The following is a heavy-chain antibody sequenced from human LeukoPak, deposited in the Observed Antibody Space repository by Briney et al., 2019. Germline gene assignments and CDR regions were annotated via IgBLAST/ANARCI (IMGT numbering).Heavy chain of an antibody. Sequence: GGSLRLSCAASGFTFSSYWRSWVRQAPGKGLEWVANIKQDGSEKYYVDSVKGRFTISRDNAKNSLYLHMNSLRAEDTAMYYCARGFGRPWGQGTLVTVSS. CDR1: GFTFSSYW. J-gene: IGHJ5*02. CDR2: IKQDGSEK. D-gene: IGHD3-16*01. CDR3: ARGFGRP. V-gene: IGHV3-7*01.